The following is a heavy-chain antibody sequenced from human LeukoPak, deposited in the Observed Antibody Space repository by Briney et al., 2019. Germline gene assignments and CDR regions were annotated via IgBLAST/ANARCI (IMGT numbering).Heavy chain of an antibody. D-gene: IGHD2-2*01. CDR2: ISGSGGST. CDR3: AKGSRGIVAVPAASSFDY. CDR1: GFTFSSYA. J-gene: IGHJ4*02. V-gene: IGHV3-23*01. Sequence: GGSLRLSCAASGFTFSSYAMSWVREAPGEGLEWVSAISGSGGSTYYADSEKRRFTISRDNSKNTLYLQMNSLRAEDTAVYYCAKGSRGIVAVPAASSFDYWGQGTLVTVSS.